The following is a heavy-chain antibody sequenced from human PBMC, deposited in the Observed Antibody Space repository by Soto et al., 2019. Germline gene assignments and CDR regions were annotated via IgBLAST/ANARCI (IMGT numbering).Heavy chain of an antibody. D-gene: IGHD3-16*02. CDR1: GFTFSSYA. Sequence: PGGSLRLSCAASGFTFSSYAMSWVRQAPGKGLEWVSAISGSGGSTYYADSVKGRFTISRDNSKNTLYLQMNSLRAEDTAVYYCAKGRPAGNGHYDYIWGSYRYVYWGQGTLVTVSS. CDR3: AKGRPAGNGHYDYIWGSYRYVY. J-gene: IGHJ4*02. CDR2: ISGSGGST. V-gene: IGHV3-23*01.